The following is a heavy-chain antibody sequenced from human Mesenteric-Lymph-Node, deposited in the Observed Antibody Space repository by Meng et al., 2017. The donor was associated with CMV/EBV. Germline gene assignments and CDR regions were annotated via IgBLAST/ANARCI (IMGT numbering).Heavy chain of an antibody. CDR3: ARDWKVGRITIFGVVLAPLDY. D-gene: IGHD3-3*01. CDR2: ITSSSSYI. V-gene: IGHV3-21*01. Sequence: GGSLRLSCAASGFTFSNYNMNWVRQAPGKGLEWVASITSSSSYIFYADSVKGRFTISRDNAKNSLYLQMNSLRAEDTAVYYCARDWKVGRITIFGVVLAPLDYWGQGTLVTVSS. J-gene: IGHJ4*02. CDR1: GFTFSNYN.